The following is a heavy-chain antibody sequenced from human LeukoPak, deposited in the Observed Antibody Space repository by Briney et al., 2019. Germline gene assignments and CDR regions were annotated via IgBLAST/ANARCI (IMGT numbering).Heavy chain of an antibody. CDR1: GGSISSGGYY. CDR2: INYSGRT. J-gene: IGHJ4*02. CDR3: ARDLGGGSHDY. V-gene: IGHV4-39*07. D-gene: IGHD1-26*01. Sequence: SETLSLTCTVSGGSISSGGYYWSWIRQHPGKGLEWIGSINYSGRTYYKPSLTSRVTISVDTSKNQFSLELSSVTAADTAVYYCARDLGGGSHDYWGQGTLVTVSS.